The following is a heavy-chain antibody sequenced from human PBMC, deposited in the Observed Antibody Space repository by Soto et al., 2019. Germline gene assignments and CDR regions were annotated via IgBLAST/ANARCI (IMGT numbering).Heavy chain of an antibody. Sequence: GGSLRLSCAASGFTFSSYSMNWVRQAPGKGLEWVSAISSSSSYIYYADSVKGRFTISRDNAKNSLYLQMNSLRAEDTAVYYCERANFEYTIISVREDYYGMDVWGQGTTVTVSS. J-gene: IGHJ6*02. V-gene: IGHV3-21*01. D-gene: IGHD2-8*01. CDR3: ERANFEYTIISVREDYYGMDV. CDR2: ISSSSSYI. CDR1: GFTFSSYS.